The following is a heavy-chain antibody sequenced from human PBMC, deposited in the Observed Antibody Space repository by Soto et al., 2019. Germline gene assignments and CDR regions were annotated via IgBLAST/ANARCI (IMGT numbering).Heavy chain of an antibody. Sequence: PSETLFLTCPVSGGSISSYYWGWIRQPPGKGLEWIGYIYYSGSTNYNPSLKSRVTISVDTSKNQFSLKLSSVTSEDTAVYYCARGGSSSTWFDSWGQGTLVTVSS. CDR3: ARGGSSSTWFDS. CDR1: GGSISSYY. J-gene: IGHJ5*01. CDR2: IYYSGST. V-gene: IGHV4-59*01. D-gene: IGHD2-2*01.